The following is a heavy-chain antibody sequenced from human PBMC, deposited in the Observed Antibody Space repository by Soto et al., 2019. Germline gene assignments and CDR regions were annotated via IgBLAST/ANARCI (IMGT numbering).Heavy chain of an antibody. J-gene: IGHJ5*02. CDR1: GFTFSTYA. Sequence: QVQLVESGGGVVQPGRSLRLSCAASGFTFSTYAIHWVRQAPGTGLEWVGVISYGGSNQYYADSVKGRFIISGDNSKNTLYLQMNSLRAEDTAVYYCARQGDSSSIDPWGQGTLVTVSS. D-gene: IGHD6-6*01. V-gene: IGHV3-30-3*01. CDR3: ARQGDSSSIDP. CDR2: ISYGGSNQ.